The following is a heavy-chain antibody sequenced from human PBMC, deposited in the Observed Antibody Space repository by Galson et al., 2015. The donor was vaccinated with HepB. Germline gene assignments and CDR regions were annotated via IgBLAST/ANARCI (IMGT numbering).Heavy chain of an antibody. CDR3: ARRGVVTAAFDY. Sequence: SLRLSCAASGFTFSSYEMNWVRQAPGKGLEWVSYISSSGSTIYYADSVKGRFTISRDNAKNSLYLQMNSLRAEDTAVYYCARRGVVTAAFDYWGQGTLVTVSS. J-gene: IGHJ4*02. CDR2: ISSSGSTI. CDR1: GFTFSSYE. V-gene: IGHV3-48*03. D-gene: IGHD3-3*01.